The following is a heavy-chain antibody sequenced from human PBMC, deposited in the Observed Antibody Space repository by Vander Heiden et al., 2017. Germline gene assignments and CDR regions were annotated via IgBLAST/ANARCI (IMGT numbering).Heavy chain of an antibody. CDR3: ARLGDMTTVTPNWFDP. V-gene: IGHV5-51*01. CDR2: IYPGDSDT. CDR1: GYSCTSYW. D-gene: IGHD4-17*01. J-gene: IGHJ5*02. Sequence: EVQLVQSGAAVNKPGESLKISCTGSGYSCTSYWIRWVRQMPGKGLEWMGIIYPGDSDTRYSPSFQGQVTNSADKSISTAYLQWSSLKASDTALYYCARLGDMTTVTPNWFDPWGQGTLVTVSS.